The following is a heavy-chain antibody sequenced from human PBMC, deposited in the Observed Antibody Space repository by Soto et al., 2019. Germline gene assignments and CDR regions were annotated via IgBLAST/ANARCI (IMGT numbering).Heavy chain of an antibody. CDR2: ISSSGSTI. D-gene: IGHD3-3*01. CDR1: GFTFSDYY. J-gene: IGHJ4*02. V-gene: IGHV3-11*01. Sequence: GGSLRLSCAASGFTFSDYYMSWIRQAPGKGLEWVSYISSSGSTIYYADSVKGRFTISRDNAKNSLYLQMNSLRAEDTAVYYCARLKDAGDYDFWSGYQSSEFDYWGQGTLVTVSS. CDR3: ARLKDAGDYDFWSGYQSSEFDY.